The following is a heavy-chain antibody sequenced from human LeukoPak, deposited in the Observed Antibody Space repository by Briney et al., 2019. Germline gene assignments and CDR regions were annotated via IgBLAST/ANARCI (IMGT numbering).Heavy chain of an antibody. J-gene: IGHJ4*02. D-gene: IGHD2-2*01. CDR2: INNNGVST. CDR3: AKDSFSTM. V-gene: IGHV3-23*01. CDR1: GFTFSSDS. Sequence: GGSLRLSCAASGFTFSSDSMTWVRQAPGKGLEWVSSINNNGVSTFYADSVKGRFTISRDNSKNTLYLHMNSLSAEDTAVYYCAKDSFSTMWGKGTLVTVSS.